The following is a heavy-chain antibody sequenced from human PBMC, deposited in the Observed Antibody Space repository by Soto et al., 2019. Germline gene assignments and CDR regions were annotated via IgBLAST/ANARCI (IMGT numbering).Heavy chain of an antibody. CDR2: IYYTGST. CDR1: GVFVNSYEYF. V-gene: IGHV4-30-4*01. CDR3: ARDQSNSPDFFDS. D-gene: IGHD1-1*01. J-gene: IGHJ4*02. Sequence: QVQLQESGPGLVRPSQTLSLTCSVSGVFVNSYEYFWTWIRQPPGEGLEWIGHIYYTGSTFYSPSLKGRLSISLDTSKNQFSLKLNSVTAADSAVYYCARDQSNSPDFFDSWGQGALVTVSS.